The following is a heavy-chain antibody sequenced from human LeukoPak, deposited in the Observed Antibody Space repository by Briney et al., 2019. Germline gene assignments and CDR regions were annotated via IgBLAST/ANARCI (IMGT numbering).Heavy chain of an antibody. V-gene: IGHV1-2*06. Sequence: ASVTVSCKASGYTFTGHFIQWVRQAPGQGLEWMGRINPNNGATNYAQKLQGRVTITGDTSISTAYMELSSLRSDDTAVYYCTRESGSYHGNDYWGQGTLVTVSS. CDR3: TRESGSYHGNDY. D-gene: IGHD1-26*01. CDR1: GYTFTGHF. CDR2: INPNNGAT. J-gene: IGHJ4*02.